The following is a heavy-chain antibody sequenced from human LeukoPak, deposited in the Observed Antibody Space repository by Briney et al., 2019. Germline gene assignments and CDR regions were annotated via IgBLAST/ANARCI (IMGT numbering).Heavy chain of an antibody. V-gene: IGHV4-59*01. CDR1: GGSISSYY. CDR2: IYYSGST. CDR3: ARLKYYYDSSGSRAEYFQH. J-gene: IGHJ1*01. D-gene: IGHD3-22*01. Sequence: SSETLSLTCTVSGGSISSYYWSWIRQPPGRGLEWIGYIYYSGSTNYNPSLKSRVTISVDTSKNQFSLKLSSVTAADTAVYYCARLKYYYDSSGSRAEYFQHWGQGTLVTASS.